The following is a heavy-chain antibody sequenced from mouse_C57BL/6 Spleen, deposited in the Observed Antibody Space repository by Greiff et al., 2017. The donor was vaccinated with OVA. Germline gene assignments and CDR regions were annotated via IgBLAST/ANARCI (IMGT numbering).Heavy chain of an antibody. CDR2: IYPRSGNT. CDR3: AREETGTPMDY. CDR1: GYTFTSYG. Sequence: QVTLKVSGAELARPGASVKLSCKASGYTFTSYGISWVKQRTGQGLEWIGEIYPRSGNTYYNEKFKGKATLTADKSSSTAYMELRSLTSEDSAVYFCAREETGTPMDYWGQGTSVTVSS. V-gene: IGHV1-81*01. J-gene: IGHJ4*01. D-gene: IGHD4-1*01.